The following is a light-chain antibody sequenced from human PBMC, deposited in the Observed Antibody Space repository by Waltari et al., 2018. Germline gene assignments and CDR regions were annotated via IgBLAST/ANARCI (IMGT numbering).Light chain of an antibody. CDR3: SSYAGSNNLV. V-gene: IGLV2-8*01. Sequence: QFALTQPPSASRSPVQPATIPCTGTSSDVGGYKFVSWYQQHPGRAPKLMIYEVNQRPSGVPDRFSGSKSGNTASLTVSGLQAEDEADYYCSSYAGSNNLVFGTGTKVTVL. J-gene: IGLJ1*01. CDR2: EVN. CDR1: SSDVGGYKF.